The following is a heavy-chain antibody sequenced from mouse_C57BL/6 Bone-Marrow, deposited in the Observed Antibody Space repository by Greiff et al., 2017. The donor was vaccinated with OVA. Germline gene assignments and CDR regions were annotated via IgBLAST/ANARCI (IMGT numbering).Heavy chain of an antibody. CDR2: INSDGGSP. CDR1: EYEFPSHD. CDR3: ARQVVALGDFDV. J-gene: IGHJ1*03. Sequence: EVKLVESGGGLVQPGESLKLSCESNEYEFPSHDMSWVRKTPAKRLELVAAINSDGGSPYYPDTMERRFTFSSDNTKKPRDLQMSSLRSEDTALYYCARQVVALGDFDVWGTGTTVTVSS. D-gene: IGHD1-1*01. V-gene: IGHV5-2*01.